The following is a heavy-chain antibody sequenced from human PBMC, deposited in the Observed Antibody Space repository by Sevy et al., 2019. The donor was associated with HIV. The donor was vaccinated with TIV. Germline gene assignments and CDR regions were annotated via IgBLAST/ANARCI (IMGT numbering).Heavy chain of an antibody. J-gene: IGHJ6*02. CDR1: GGSISSYY. CDR3: ARDQRYSKYYYGMDV. V-gene: IGHV4-59*01. D-gene: IGHD4-4*01. Sequence: SETLSLTCTVSGGSISSYYWSWIRQPPGKGLEWIGYIYYSGSTNYNPSLKSRVTISVDTSKNQFSLKLSSVTAADTAVYYCARDQRYSKYYYGMDVWGQGTTVTVSS. CDR2: IYYSGST.